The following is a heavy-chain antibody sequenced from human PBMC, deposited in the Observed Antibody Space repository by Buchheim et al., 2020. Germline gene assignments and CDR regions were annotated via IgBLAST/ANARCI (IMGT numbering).Heavy chain of an antibody. Sequence: EVQLVESGGGSVQPGGSLRLSCAASGFTFSRYSMNWARQAPGKGLEWVSYMTSDEKTIYYTDSVKGRFTISIDNARNLLSLQMHSLRVDDTALYYCARSVQFGMDVWGQGTT. V-gene: IGHV3-48*01. J-gene: IGHJ6*02. CDR3: ARSVQFGMDV. CDR1: GFTFSRYS. CDR2: MTSDEKTI.